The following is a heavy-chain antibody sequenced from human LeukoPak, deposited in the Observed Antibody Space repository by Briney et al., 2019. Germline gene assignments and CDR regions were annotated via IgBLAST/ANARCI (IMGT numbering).Heavy chain of an antibody. V-gene: IGHV3-11*01. D-gene: IGHD6-19*01. CDR2: ISSSSSVI. CDR3: ARDWTVGGTGGGDAFDI. Sequence: PGGSLRLSCAASGFSFSDHYMSWIRQAPGKGLEWFSYISSSSSVIYYADSVKGRFTIARDNAKNSLYLQMSSLRAEDTAVYFCARDWTVGGTGGGDAFDIWGQGTMVTVSS. J-gene: IGHJ3*02. CDR1: GFSFSDHY.